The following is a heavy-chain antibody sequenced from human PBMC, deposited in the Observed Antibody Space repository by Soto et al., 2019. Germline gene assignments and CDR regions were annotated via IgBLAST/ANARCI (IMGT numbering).Heavy chain of an antibody. Sequence: PGGSLRLSCAASGFTFSSYGMHWVRQAPGKGLEWVAVIWYDGSNKYYADSVKGRFTISRDNSKNTLYLQMNSLRAEDTAVYYCAREAQQLVALDAFDIWGQGTMVTVSS. CDR1: GFTFSSYG. V-gene: IGHV3-33*01. CDR3: AREAQQLVALDAFDI. CDR2: IWYDGSNK. J-gene: IGHJ3*02. D-gene: IGHD6-13*01.